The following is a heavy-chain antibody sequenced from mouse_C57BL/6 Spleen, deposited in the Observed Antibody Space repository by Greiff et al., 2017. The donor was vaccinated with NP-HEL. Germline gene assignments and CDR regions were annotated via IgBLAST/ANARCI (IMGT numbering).Heavy chain of an antibody. D-gene: IGHD2-1*01. CDR2: IDPETGGT. CDR3: TRSPGDGNYDY. CDR1: GYTFTDYE. Sequence: VKLVESGAELVRPGASVTLSCKASGYTFTDYEMHWVKQTPVHGLEWIGAIDPETGGTAYNQKFKGKAILTADKSSSTAYMELRSLTSEDSAVYYCTRSPGDGNYDYWGQGTTLTVSS. J-gene: IGHJ2*01. V-gene: IGHV1-15*01.